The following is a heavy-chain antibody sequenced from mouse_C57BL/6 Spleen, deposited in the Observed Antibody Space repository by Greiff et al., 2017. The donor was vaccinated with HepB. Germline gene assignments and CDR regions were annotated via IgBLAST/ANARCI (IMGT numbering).Heavy chain of an antibody. V-gene: IGHV14-1*01. J-gene: IGHJ2*01. CDR2: IDPEDGDT. CDR1: GFNIKDYY. CDR3: TTGLITTVVARDY. D-gene: IGHD1-1*01. Sequence: EVQLQQSGAELVRPGASVKLSCTASGFNIKDYYMHWVKQRPEQGLEWIGRIDPEDGDTEYAPKFQGKATMTADTSPNTAYLQLSSLTSEDTAVYYCTTGLITTVVARDYWGQGTTLTVSS.